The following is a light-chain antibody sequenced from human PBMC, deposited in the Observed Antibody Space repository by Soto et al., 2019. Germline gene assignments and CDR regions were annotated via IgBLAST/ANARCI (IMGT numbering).Light chain of an antibody. CDR2: CAS. V-gene: IGKV3-20*01. Sequence: DIVLTQSPGTLSLSPGERATLSCRASQSVRNNNLAWYQQKPGQSPRLLIYCASSRATGIPDRFSGCGSGTDFTLTISRLEPEDFAVYYCQLYNRTPPWTFGQGTKVEIK. J-gene: IGKJ1*01. CDR1: QSVRNNN. CDR3: QLYNRTPPWT.